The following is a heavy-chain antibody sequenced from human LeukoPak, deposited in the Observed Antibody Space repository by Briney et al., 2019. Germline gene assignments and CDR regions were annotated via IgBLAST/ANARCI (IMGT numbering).Heavy chain of an antibody. CDR3: AKRSSWLIAAAGIDY. V-gene: IGHV1-24*01. CDR2: FDPEDGET. Sequence: GASVKVSCKVSGYTLTELSMHWVRQAPGKGLEWMGGFDPEDGETIYAQKFQGRVTMTEDTSTDTAYMELNSLRAEDTAVYYCAKRSSWLIAAAGIDYWGQGTLVTVSS. D-gene: IGHD6-13*01. CDR1: GYTLTELS. J-gene: IGHJ4*02.